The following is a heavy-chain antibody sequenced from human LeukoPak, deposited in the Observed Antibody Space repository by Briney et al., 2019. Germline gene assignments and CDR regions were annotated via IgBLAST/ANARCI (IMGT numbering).Heavy chain of an antibody. Sequence: SVKVSCKASGGTFSSYAISWVRQAPGQGLEWMGRIIPIFGTANYAQKFQGKVTITTDESTSTAYMELSSLRSEDTAVYYCASRGYCSSTSCRAGWYFDLWGRGTLVTVSS. CDR2: IIPIFGTA. CDR1: GGTFSSYA. J-gene: IGHJ2*01. CDR3: ASRGYCSSTSCRAGWYFDL. V-gene: IGHV1-69*05. D-gene: IGHD2-2*01.